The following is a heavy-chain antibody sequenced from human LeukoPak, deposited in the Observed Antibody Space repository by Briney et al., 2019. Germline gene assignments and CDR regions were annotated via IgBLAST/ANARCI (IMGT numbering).Heavy chain of an antibody. Sequence: ASVKVSCKASGYTFTSYAISWVRQAPGQGLEWMGWMSAYNGNTDYAQKLQGRVTMTTDTSTSTAYMGLRSLRSDDTAVYYCARERRRANYYDSSGYYSDYWGQGTLVTVSS. CDR2: MSAYNGNT. CDR3: ARERRRANYYDSSGYYSDY. V-gene: IGHV1-18*01. CDR1: GYTFTSYA. J-gene: IGHJ4*02. D-gene: IGHD3-22*01.